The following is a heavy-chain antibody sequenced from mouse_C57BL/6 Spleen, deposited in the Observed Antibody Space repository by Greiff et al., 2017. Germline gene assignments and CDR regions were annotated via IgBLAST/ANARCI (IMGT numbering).Heavy chain of an antibody. J-gene: IGHJ2*01. CDR3: ARSTGTGGQGYFDY. CDR2: IWSDGST. D-gene: IGHD4-1*02. V-gene: IGHV2-6*03. Sequence: QVQLQQSGPGLVAPSQSLSITCTVSGFSLTSYGVHWVRQPPGKGLEWLVVIWSDGSTTYNSALKSRLSISKDNSKSQVFLKMNSLQTDDTAMYYCARSTGTGGQGYFDYWGQGTTLTVSS. CDR1: GFSLTSYG.